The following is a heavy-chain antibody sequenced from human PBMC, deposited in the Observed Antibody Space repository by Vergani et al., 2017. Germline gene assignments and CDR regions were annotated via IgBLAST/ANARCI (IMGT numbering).Heavy chain of an antibody. J-gene: IGHJ4*02. CDR3: AKDGREHSDYGYFDD. Sequence: QVQLVETGGGVVQPGGSLRLYCATSGFSFNTYGAHWVRQAPGKGLEWVAFIGYDGRIKYNVDSVKGRFTISRDTSKKTLSLQMRSLRADDAVVYYCAKDGREHSDYGYFDDWGQGTLVTVSS. V-gene: IGHV3-30*02. D-gene: IGHD4-17*01. CDR2: IGYDGRIK. CDR1: GFSFNTYG.